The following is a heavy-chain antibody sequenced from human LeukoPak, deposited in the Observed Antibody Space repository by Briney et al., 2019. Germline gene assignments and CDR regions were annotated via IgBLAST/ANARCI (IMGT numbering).Heavy chain of an antibody. CDR3: ARGGAVAGTGY. CDR1: GFTFSSYL. Sequence: GGSLRLSCAASGFTFSSYLMSWVRQAPGKGLEWVANIKQDGSEKYYVDSVKGRFTISRDNAKNSLYLQMNSLRAEDTAVYYCARGGAVAGTGYWGQGTLVTVSS. CDR2: IKQDGSEK. V-gene: IGHV3-7*01. D-gene: IGHD6-19*01. J-gene: IGHJ4*02.